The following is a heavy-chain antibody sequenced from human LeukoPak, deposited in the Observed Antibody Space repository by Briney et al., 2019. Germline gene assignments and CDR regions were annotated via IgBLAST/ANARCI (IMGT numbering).Heavy chain of an antibody. CDR2: ISSSSSYI. V-gene: IGHV3-21*01. CDR1: GFTFSSYS. J-gene: IGHJ4*02. D-gene: IGHD5-24*01. Sequence: GGSLRLSCAASGFTFSSYSMNWVPQAPGEGLEWVSSISSSSSYIYYADSVKGRFTISRDNAKNSLYLQMNSLRAEDTAVYYCARDGEMATIGGSFDYWGQGTLVTVSS. CDR3: ARDGEMATIGGSFDY.